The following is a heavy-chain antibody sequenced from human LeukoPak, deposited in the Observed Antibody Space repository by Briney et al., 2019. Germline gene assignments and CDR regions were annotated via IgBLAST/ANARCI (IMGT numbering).Heavy chain of an antibody. D-gene: IGHD6-19*01. J-gene: IGHJ4*02. V-gene: IGHV3-21*01. CDR3: ARDRLVRAVAGIDY. CDR2: ISSSSSYI. CDR1: GFTFSSYS. Sequence: GGSLRLSCAASGFTFSSYSMNWVRQAPGKGLEWVSSISSSSSYIYYADSVKGRFTISRDNAKNSLYLQMNSLRAEDTAVYYCARDRLVRAVAGIDYWGQGTLVTVSS.